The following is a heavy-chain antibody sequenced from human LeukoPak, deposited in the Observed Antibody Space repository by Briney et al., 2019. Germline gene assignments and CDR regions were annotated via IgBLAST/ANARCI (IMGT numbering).Heavy chain of an antibody. CDR1: GGSISSSNW. CDR2: IYHSGRT. CDR3: ARAERLGSGWYYFDY. V-gene: IGHV4-4*02. D-gene: IGHD6-19*01. J-gene: IGHJ4*02. Sequence: SGTLSLTCAVSGGSISSSNWWTWVRQPPGKGLEWIGEIYHSGRTNYNPSLKSRVTISVDTSKNQFSLKLSSVTAADTAVYYCARAERLGSGWYYFDYWGQGTLVTVSS.